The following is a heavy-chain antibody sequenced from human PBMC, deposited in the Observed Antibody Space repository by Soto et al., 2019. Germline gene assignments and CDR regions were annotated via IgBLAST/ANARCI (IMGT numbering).Heavy chain of an antibody. CDR1: GFTMSYGGYS. CDR2: LSHLETT. J-gene: IGHJ5*02. Sequence: SETLSLTCRVSGFTMSYGGYSWSWIRQSPGKGLEWLGYLSHLETTYYNPPSKSRLSLSMKRIRNQCSLSLNPMTAAEKAVYHCVRGGASDSLDLWGQG. D-gene: IGHD3-16*01. V-gene: IGHV4-30-2*06. CDR3: VRGGASDSLDL.